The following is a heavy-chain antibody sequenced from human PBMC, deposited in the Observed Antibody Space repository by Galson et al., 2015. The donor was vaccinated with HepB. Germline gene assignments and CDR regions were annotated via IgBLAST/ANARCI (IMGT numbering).Heavy chain of an antibody. J-gene: IGHJ6*03. CDR2: FYWNDDR. D-gene: IGHD3-3*01. CDR3: ARTFWSGSGYHYYMDV. CDR1: GFSVSTSGVG. Sequence: PALVKPTQTLTLTCTFSGFSVSTSGVGVGWIRQPPGKALEWLALFYWNDDRRYSPSLRSRLTITKDTSKNQVVLTMTNMDPVDTATYYCARTFWSGSGYHYYMDVWGKGTTVTVSS. V-gene: IGHV2-5*01.